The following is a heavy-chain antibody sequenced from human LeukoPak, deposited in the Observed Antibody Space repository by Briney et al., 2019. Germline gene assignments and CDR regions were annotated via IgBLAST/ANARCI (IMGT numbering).Heavy chain of an antibody. J-gene: IGHJ4*02. V-gene: IGHV3-23*01. CDR3: AKATDYDFWSGYSEYYFDY. CDR2: ISGSGANT. D-gene: IGHD3-3*01. CDR1: GFTFNNYA. Sequence: GGSLRLSFAASGFTFNNYAMSWVRQASGKGLEWVSTISGSGANTYYADSVKGRFTISRDNSRYTLYLQMNSLRADDTAVYYCAKATDYDFWSGYSEYYFDYWGQGTLVTVSS.